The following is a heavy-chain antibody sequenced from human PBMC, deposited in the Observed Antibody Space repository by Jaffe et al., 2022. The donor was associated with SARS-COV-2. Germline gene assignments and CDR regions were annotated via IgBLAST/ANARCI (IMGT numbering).Heavy chain of an antibody. Sequence: QVQLQESGPGLVKPSQTLSLTCTVSGGSVRSAGHYWSWIRQHPGKGLEWIGYIHYSGTTYFNPSLKSRVSMSVDRVNNQFSLKLTSVTVADTAMFYCARRDTVGLDGAFDIWGQGTLVTVSS. J-gene: IGHJ3*02. CDR2: IHYSGTT. CDR1: GGSVRSAGHY. CDR3: ARRDTVGLDGAFDI. V-gene: IGHV4-31*03. D-gene: IGHD4-17*01.